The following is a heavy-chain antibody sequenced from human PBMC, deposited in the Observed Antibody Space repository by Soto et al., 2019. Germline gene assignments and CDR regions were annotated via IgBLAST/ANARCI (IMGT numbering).Heavy chain of an antibody. D-gene: IGHD3-10*01. V-gene: IGHV5-51*01. CDR1: GYNFTNYW. Sequence: PGESLKISCKGSGYNFTNYWIGWVRQMPEKGLEWMGIIYPGDSHTTYSPSLQGQVTISADRSISTAHLQWSSLKASDTAIYYCAKMLRGVTDFYGMDVWGQGTTVTRLL. CDR3: AKMLRGVTDFYGMDV. J-gene: IGHJ6*02. CDR2: IYPGDSHT.